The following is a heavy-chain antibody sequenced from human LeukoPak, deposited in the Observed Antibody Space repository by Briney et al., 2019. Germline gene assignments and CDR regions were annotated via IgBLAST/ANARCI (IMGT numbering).Heavy chain of an antibody. D-gene: IGHD6-19*01. CDR3: ARDAAVAGTTY. CDR2: INHSGST. CDR1: GGSISSYY. V-gene: IGHV4-34*01. J-gene: IGHJ4*02. Sequence: SETLSLTCTVSGGSISSYYWSWIRQPPGKGLEWIGEINHSGSTNYNPSLKSRVTISVDTSKNQFSLKLSSVTAADTAVYYCARDAAVAGTTYWGQGTLVTVSS.